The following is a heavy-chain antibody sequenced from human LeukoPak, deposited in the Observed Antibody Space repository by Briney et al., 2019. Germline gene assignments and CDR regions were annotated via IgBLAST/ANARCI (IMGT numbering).Heavy chain of an antibody. V-gene: IGHV3-23*01. J-gene: IGHJ4*02. CDR2: IGASGGNT. D-gene: IGHD3-9*01. CDR1: GFTFSSYA. Sequence: GGSLRLSCATSGFTFSSYAMSWVRQAPGKGLEWVSGIGASGGNTYYADSVKGRFTISRDNSKNTLYLQMNSLRTEDTAVYYCAKAEGYDILTGLDYWGLGTLVTVSS. CDR3: AKAEGYDILTGLDY.